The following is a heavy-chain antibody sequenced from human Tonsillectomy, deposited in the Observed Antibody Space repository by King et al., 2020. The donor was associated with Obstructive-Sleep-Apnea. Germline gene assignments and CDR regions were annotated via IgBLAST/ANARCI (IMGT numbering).Heavy chain of an antibody. CDR3: ARHQDWKFEY. CDR1: GFTFSSSW. CDR2: IEDDGGSEK. V-gene: IGHV3-7*03. J-gene: IGHJ4*02. D-gene: IGHD1-1*01. Sequence: EVQLQESGGGLVQPGGSLRLSCAVSGFTFSSSWIAWVRQAPGKGLEWVANIEDDGGSEKSYVESVTGRFTISRDNAKNSLFLQMNSLRAEDTAIYYCARHQDWKFEYWGQGTLVTVSS.